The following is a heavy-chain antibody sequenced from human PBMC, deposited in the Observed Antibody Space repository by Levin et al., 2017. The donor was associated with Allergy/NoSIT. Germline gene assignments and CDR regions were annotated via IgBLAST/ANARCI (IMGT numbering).Heavy chain of an antibody. V-gene: IGHV1-18*01. D-gene: IGHD3-22*01. J-gene: IGHJ6*02. CDR3: ARGPHYYDSSGSLDYYYGMDV. CDR2: ISAYNGNT. Sequence: RASVKVSCKASGYTFTTYGISWVRLAPGQGLEWMGWISAYNGNTNYAQKFQGRVTMTTDTSTSTAAMELRRLRSEDTALYYCARGPHYYDSSGSLDYYYGMDVWGQGTTVTVSS. CDR1: GYTFTTYG.